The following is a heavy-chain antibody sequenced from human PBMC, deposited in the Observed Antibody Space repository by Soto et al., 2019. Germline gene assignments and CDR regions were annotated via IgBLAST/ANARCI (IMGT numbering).Heavy chain of an antibody. Sequence: SCKASGGTFSSYAISWVRQAPGQGLEWMGGIIPIFGTANYAQKFQGRVTITADESTSTAYMELSSLRSEDTAVYYCARPEEDYYYYGMDVWGQGTTVTVSS. CDR1: GGTFSSYA. CDR3: ARPEEDYYYYGMDV. V-gene: IGHV1-69*01. J-gene: IGHJ6*02. CDR2: IIPIFGTA.